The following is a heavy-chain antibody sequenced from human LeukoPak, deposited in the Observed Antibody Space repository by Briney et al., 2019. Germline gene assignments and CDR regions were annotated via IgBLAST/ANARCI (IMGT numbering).Heavy chain of an antibody. V-gene: IGHV4-59*12. D-gene: IGHD6-13*01. CDR1: GGSINNYY. J-gene: IGHJ4*02. CDR3: ARGPAGRSLYSSSWSSGYYYFDY. CDR2: IHYSGST. Sequence: SETLSLTCTVSGGSINNYYWSWVRQPPGKGLEWIGYIHYSGSTNYNPSLKSRVTISVDTSKNQFSLKLSSVTAADTAVYYCARGPAGRSLYSSSWSSGYYYFDYWGQGTLVTVSS.